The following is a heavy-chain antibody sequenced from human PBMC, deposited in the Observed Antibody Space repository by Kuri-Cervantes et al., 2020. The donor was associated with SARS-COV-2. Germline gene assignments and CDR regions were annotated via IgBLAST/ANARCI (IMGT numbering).Heavy chain of an antibody. CDR1: GGTFSSYA. CDR3: ETTPNDYGDYQRYFDL. J-gene: IGHJ2*01. V-gene: IGHV1-69*05. D-gene: IGHD4-17*01. Sequence: SVKVSCKASGGTFSSYAISWVRQAPGQGLEWMGGIIPIFGTANYAQKFQGRVTITTDESTSTAYMELSSLRSEDTAVYYCETTPNDYGDYQRYFDLWGRGTLVTVSS. CDR2: IIPIFGTA.